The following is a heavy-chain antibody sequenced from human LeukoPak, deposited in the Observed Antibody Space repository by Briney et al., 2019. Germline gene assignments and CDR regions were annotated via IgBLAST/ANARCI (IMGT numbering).Heavy chain of an antibody. D-gene: IGHD2-15*01. J-gene: IGHJ3*02. CDR3: AKDGGCSGGSCYTLLWAFDI. V-gene: IGHV3-30*18. Sequence: PGGSLRLSCAASGFTFSSYAMHWVRQAPGKGLEWVSVISYDGSNKYYADSVKGRFTISRDNSKNTLYLQMNSLRAEDSAVYYCAKDGGCSGGSCYTLLWAFDIWGQGTMVTVSS. CDR1: GFTFSSYA. CDR2: ISYDGSNK.